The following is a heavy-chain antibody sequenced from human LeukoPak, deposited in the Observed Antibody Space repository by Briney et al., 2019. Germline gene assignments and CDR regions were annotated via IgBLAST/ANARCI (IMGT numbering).Heavy chain of an antibody. Sequence: SETLSLTCTVSGGSISSSSYYWGWIRQPPGKGLEWIGSIYYSGSTYYNPSLKSRVTISVDTSKNQFSLKLSSVTAADTAVYYCASWSRQRSSGYDYLPDAFDIWGQGTMVTVSS. CDR1: GGSISSSSYY. D-gene: IGHD5-12*01. CDR2: IYYSGST. V-gene: IGHV4-39*01. J-gene: IGHJ3*02. CDR3: ASWSRQRSSGYDYLPDAFDI.